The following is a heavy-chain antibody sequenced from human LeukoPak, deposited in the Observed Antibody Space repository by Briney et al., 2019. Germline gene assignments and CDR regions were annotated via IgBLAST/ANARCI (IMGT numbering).Heavy chain of an antibody. CDR2: IKSDESDK. Sequence: GGSLRLSCTTSGFTFSNYGIHWVRQAPGKGLEWVSFIKSDESDKHYADSVKGRFTISRDNSKNTLYLQMNGLRPEDTAVYYCTKGISTEDYRFFFWGQGALVTVSS. J-gene: IGHJ4*02. CDR3: TKGISTEDYRFFF. V-gene: IGHV3-30*02. D-gene: IGHD3-16*02. CDR1: GFTFSNYG.